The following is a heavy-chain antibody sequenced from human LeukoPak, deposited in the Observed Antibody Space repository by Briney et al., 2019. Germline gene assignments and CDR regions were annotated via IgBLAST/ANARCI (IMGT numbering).Heavy chain of an antibody. Sequence: GGSLRLSCAASGFTFSSYSMNWVHQAPGKGLEWVSSISSSSSYIYYADSVKGRFTISRDNAKNSLYLQMNSLRAEDTAVYYCARVGYYYGSGFDYWGQGTLVTVSS. J-gene: IGHJ4*02. D-gene: IGHD3-10*01. V-gene: IGHV3-21*01. CDR1: GFTFSSYS. CDR2: ISSSSSYI. CDR3: ARVGYYYGSGFDY.